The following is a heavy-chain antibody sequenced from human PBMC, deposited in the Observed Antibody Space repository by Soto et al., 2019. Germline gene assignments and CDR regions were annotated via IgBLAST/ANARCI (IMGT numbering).Heavy chain of an antibody. V-gene: IGHV3-74*01. CDR1: GFTFSRYW. Sequence: GSLRLSCAASGFTFSRYWMHWVRQAPGKGLVWVSRINPDGSSATYADSVKGRFTISRDNAKNTLYLQMNSLRGEDTAMYYCSRVIGGLYYMDVWGKGTTVTVSS. J-gene: IGHJ6*03. CDR3: SRVIGGLYYMDV. CDR2: INPDGSSA. D-gene: IGHD3-16*01.